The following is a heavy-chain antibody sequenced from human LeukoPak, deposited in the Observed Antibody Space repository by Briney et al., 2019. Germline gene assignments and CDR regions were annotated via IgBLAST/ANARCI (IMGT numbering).Heavy chain of an antibody. J-gene: IGHJ4*02. CDR2: IYYSGST. V-gene: IGHV4-59*08. CDR3: ARHLCGGRRFLMPFDY. Sequence: SETLSLTCTVSGGSISSYYWSWIRQPPGKGLEWIGHIYYSGSTNYNLSLKSRVTISVDTSKNQFSLKLSSVTAADTAVYYCARHLCGGRRFLMPFDYWGQGTLVTVSS. CDR1: GGSISSYY. D-gene: IGHD2-15*01.